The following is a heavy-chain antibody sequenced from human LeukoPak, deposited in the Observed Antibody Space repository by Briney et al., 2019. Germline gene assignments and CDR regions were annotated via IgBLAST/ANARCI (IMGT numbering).Heavy chain of an antibody. CDR3: AKDWYYDILTGYYTRGHFDY. J-gene: IGHJ4*02. Sequence: PGGSLRLSCAASGFTFSSYAMSWVRQAPGKGLEWASAISGSGGSTYYADSVKGRFTISRDNSKNTLSLQMNSLRAEDTAVYYCAKDWYYDILTGYYTRGHFDYWGQGTLVTVSS. D-gene: IGHD3-9*01. CDR2: ISGSGGST. V-gene: IGHV3-23*01. CDR1: GFTFSSYA.